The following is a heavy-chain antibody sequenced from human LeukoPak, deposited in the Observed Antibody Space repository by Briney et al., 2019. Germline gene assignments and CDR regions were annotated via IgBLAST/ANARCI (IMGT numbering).Heavy chain of an antibody. J-gene: IGHJ4*02. V-gene: IGHV4-34*01. CDR3: ARGAWATRLGS. CDR1: GESLNSYY. D-gene: IGHD2-15*01. CDR2: IYESGTT. Sequence: SETLSLTCAVYGESLNSYYWSWVRQPPGERLEWIGEIYESGTTEYNPSLKCRVTISMVPSKQQFSLSLSSVTAADTAVYYCARGAWATRLGSWGLGTPVIVSS.